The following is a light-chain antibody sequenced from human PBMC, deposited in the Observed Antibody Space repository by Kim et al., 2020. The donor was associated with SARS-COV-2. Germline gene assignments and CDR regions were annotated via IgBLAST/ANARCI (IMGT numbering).Light chain of an antibody. V-gene: IGKV2-30*02. CDR3: MQGTHWPWT. CDR1: QSLVHSDGNTY. CDR2: KVS. J-gene: IGKJ1*01. Sequence: DVVMTQSPLSLPVTLGQPASISCRSIQSLVHSDGNTYFNRFQQRPGQSPRRLIYKVSNRDSGVPDRFSGSGSGTDFTLKISRVEAEDVGIYYCMQGTHWPWTFGQGTKVDIK.